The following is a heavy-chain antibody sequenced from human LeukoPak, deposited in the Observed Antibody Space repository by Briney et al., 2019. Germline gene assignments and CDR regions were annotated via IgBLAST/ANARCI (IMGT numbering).Heavy chain of an antibody. CDR3: SGSMLRADMDV. J-gene: IGHJ6*02. CDR2: IYYSGST. D-gene: IGHD3-10*01. CDR1: GGSISSSSYY. V-gene: IGHV4-39*07. Sequence: SETLCLTCTVSGGSISSSSYYWGWIRQPPGKGLEWIGSIYYSGSTYYNPSLKSRVTISVDRPKNQFSLKLRSVTAADTAVYYCSGSMLRADMDVWGQGTTVTVSS.